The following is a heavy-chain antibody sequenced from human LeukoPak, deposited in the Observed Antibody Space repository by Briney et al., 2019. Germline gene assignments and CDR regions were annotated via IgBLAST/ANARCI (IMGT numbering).Heavy chain of an antibody. J-gene: IGHJ4*02. CDR3: ATFDGAGYCSSTSCYSQGDY. Sequence: PSETLSLTCAVYGGSFSGYSWSWIRQPPGKGLEWIGEINHSGSTNYNPSLKSRVTISVDTSKNQCSLKLSSVTAADTAVYYCATFDGAGYCSSTSCYSQGDYWGQGTLVTVSS. D-gene: IGHD2-2*01. V-gene: IGHV4-34*01. CDR1: GGSFSGYS. CDR2: INHSGST.